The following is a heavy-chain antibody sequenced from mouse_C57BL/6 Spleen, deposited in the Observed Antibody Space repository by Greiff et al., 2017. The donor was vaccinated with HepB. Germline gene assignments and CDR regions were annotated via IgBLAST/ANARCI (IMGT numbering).Heavy chain of an antibody. J-gene: IGHJ4*01. V-gene: IGHV1-42*01. CDR3: ARWGFYAMDY. CDR2: INPSTGGT. Sequence: EVKLQQSGPELVKPGASVKISCKASGYSFTGYYMNWVKQSPEKSLEWIGEINPSTGGTTYNQKFKAKATLTVDKSSSTAYMQLKSLTSEDSAVYYCARWGFYAMDYWGQGTSVTVSS. CDR1: GYSFTGYY.